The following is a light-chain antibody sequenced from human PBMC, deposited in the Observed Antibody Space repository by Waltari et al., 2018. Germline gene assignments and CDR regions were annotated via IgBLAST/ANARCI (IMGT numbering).Light chain of an antibody. V-gene: IGKV3-20*01. CDR3: QHYVSLPVT. Sequence: EIVLTQSPGTLSLSPGERATLSCRASQRVSRALAWYQPNPGQAPRLLIYGASNRATGIPDRFSGSGSGTDFSLIISRLEPEDFAVYYCQHYVSLPVTFGQGTKVEIK. J-gene: IGKJ1*01. CDR2: GAS. CDR1: QRVSRA.